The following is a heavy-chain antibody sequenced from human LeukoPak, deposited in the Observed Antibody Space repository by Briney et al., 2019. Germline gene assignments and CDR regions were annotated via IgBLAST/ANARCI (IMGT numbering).Heavy chain of an antibody. D-gene: IGHD1-26*01. V-gene: IGHV3-20*04. CDR1: GFTFYDYC. J-gene: IGHJ4*02. CDR2: FNWNGGST. Sequence: GGALRLSCAAPGFTFYDYCMSWVRQAPGKGLGWVSGFNWNGGSTGYADSVKGRFTISRDNAKNSLYLQMNSLRAEDTALYYCARVRVGATNKGEFDYWGQGTLVTVSS. CDR3: ARVRVGATNKGEFDY.